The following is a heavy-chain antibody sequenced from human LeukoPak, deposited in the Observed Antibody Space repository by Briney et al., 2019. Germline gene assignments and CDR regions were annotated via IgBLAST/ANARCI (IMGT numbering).Heavy chain of an antibody. CDR3: ARDYAFDI. Sequence: SETLSLTCTVSGDSISSYYWSWIRQPPGKGLEWIGCIYYSGNTNYNPSLKSRVTISIDTSKNQFCLKLSSVTAADTAVNYCARDYAFDIWGQGTMVTVSS. CDR1: GDSISSYY. J-gene: IGHJ3*02. V-gene: IGHV4-59*01. CDR2: IYYSGNT.